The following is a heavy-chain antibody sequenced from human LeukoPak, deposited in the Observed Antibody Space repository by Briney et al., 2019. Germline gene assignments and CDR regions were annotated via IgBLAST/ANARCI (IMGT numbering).Heavy chain of an antibody. V-gene: IGHV4-59*01. CDR1: GASIGSYY. Sequence: ASETLSLTCTVSGASIGSYYWSWIRQPPGKGLELIGYIYYRGSTNYNPSHKSRVTISVDASKDQFSLKLTSVSAADTAVYFCARVDGSGSYSNYFDYWGQGTLVTVSS. J-gene: IGHJ4*02. CDR2: IYYRGST. CDR3: ARVDGSGSYSNYFDY. D-gene: IGHD3-10*01.